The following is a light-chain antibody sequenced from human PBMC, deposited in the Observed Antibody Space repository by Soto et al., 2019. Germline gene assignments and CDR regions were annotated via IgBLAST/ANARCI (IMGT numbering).Light chain of an antibody. Sequence: DIEMTQSPSSLSASVVDRVTITCQASQDIRKFLNWFQQRPGAAPKLLIYDASNLETGVPSRFSAGGSGTHFTFTITSQQPEDTGTYFCQQYDNLPYTFAQGTKVEI. CDR1: QDIRKF. CDR2: DAS. J-gene: IGKJ2*01. V-gene: IGKV1-33*01. CDR3: QQYDNLPYT.